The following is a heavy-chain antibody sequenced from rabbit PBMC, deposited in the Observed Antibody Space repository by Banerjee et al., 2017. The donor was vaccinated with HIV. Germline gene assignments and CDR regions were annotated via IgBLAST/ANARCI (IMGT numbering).Heavy chain of an antibody. CDR3: ARWPGSGDYSLDL. CDR1: GFDFSSNA. J-gene: IGHJ6*01. V-gene: IGHV1S40*01. Sequence: QSLEESGGGLDQPEGSLTLTCKASGFDFSSNAMCWVRQAPGKGPEWIGYINTRSGSTDYASWAKGRFTISKTSSTTVTLQMSSLTAADTATYFCARWPGSGDYSLDLWGPGTLVTVS. D-gene: IGHD8-1*01. CDR2: INTRSGST.